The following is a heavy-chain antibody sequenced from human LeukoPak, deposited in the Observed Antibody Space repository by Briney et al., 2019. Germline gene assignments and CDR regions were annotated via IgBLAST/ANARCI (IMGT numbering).Heavy chain of an antibody. V-gene: IGHV4-59*01. Sequence: SETLSLTCTVSGGSINNYYWTWIRQAPGKGLEWIGYISDIGRTNYNPSLKSRVTISVDTSKNQFSLKLTSVTAADTAVYYCARNQLGSGWHSSAYWGKGTLVTVSS. J-gene: IGHJ4*02. CDR1: GGSINNYY. D-gene: IGHD6-19*01. CDR3: ARNQLGSGWHSSAY. CDR2: ISDIGRT.